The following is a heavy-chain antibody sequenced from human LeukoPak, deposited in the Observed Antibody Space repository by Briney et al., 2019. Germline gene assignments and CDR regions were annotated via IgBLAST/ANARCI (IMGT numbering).Heavy chain of an antibody. D-gene: IGHD3-3*01. J-gene: IGHJ6*03. Sequence: SVKVSCKAFGGTFSSYAISWVRQAPGQGLEWMGGIIPIFGTANYAQKFQGRVTITTDESTSTAYMELSSLRSEDTAVYYCARDPPNDFWSGGHGDYYMDVWGKGTTVTVSS. V-gene: IGHV1-69*05. CDR1: GGTFSSYA. CDR3: ARDPPNDFWSGGHGDYYMDV. CDR2: IIPIFGTA.